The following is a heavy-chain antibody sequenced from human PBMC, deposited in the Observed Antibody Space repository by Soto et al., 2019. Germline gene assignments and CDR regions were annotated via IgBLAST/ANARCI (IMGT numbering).Heavy chain of an antibody. D-gene: IGHD1-20*01. CDR3: AHSNCSQTEFWFDP. CDR2: IYWDDDK. CDR1: GFSLSTSGVG. V-gene: IGHV2-5*02. J-gene: IGHJ5*02. Sequence: QITLKESGPPLVKPTQTLTLTCTFSGFSLSTSGVGVGWIRQPPGKALEWLALIYWDDDKRYSPSLKSRLTITKDTSKNQVVLTMTNMDPVDTATYYCAHSNCSQTEFWFDPWGQGTLVTVSS.